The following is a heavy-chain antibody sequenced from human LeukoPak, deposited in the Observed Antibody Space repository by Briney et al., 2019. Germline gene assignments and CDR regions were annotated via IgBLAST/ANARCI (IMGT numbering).Heavy chain of an antibody. Sequence: GGSLRLSCAASGFTFSSYAMTWVRQAPGQGLEWVSAISASGGNTYYADSVKGRFTISRDNSKYTLYLQINSLRAEDTAVYYCAEDSTGVAATDYWGQGTLVTVSS. CDR3: AEDSTGVAATDY. CDR2: ISASGGNT. J-gene: IGHJ4*02. CDR1: GFTFSSYA. V-gene: IGHV3-23*01. D-gene: IGHD6-19*01.